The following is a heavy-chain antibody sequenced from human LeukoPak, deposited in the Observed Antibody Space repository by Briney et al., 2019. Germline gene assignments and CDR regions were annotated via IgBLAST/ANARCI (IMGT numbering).Heavy chain of an antibody. CDR2: IIPIFGTA. D-gene: IGHD3-10*01. Sequence: SVKVSSKASGGTFSIYAISWVRQAPGQGLEWMGGIIPIFGTANYAHKFQGSVTITADKSTSTAYMELSSLRSEDTAVYYCARAREDLWFGESRTYYFDYWGQGTLVTVSS. J-gene: IGHJ4*02. CDR1: GGTFSIYA. V-gene: IGHV1-69*06. CDR3: ARAREDLWFGESRTYYFDY.